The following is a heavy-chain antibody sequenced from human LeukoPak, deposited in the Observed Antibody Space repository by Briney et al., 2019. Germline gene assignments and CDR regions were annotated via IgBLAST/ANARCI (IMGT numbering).Heavy chain of an antibody. D-gene: IGHD6-19*01. CDR3: ARVAAGIGFFQH. J-gene: IGHJ1*01. CDR1: GGSISSYY. CDR2: IYHSGST. V-gene: IGHV4-38-2*02. Sequence: SETLSLTCTVSGGSISSYYWGWIRQPPGKGLEWIGSIYHSGSTYYNPSLKSRVTISVDTSKNQLSLKLSSVTAADTAVYYCARVAAGIGFFQHWGQGTLVTVSS.